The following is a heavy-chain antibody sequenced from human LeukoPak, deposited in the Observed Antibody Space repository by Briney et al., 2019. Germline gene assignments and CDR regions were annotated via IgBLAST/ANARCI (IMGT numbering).Heavy chain of an antibody. CDR3: ARDSGTNYYYYMDV. CDR2: ISSSSSYI. CDR1: GFTFSSYS. Sequence: PGGSLRLSCAASGFTFSSYSMNWVRQAPGKGLEWVSSISSSSSYIYYADSVKGRFTISRDNAKNSLYLQMNSLRAEDTAVYYCARDSGTNYYYYMDVWGKGTTVTVSS. J-gene: IGHJ6*03. D-gene: IGHD3-10*01. V-gene: IGHV3-21*01.